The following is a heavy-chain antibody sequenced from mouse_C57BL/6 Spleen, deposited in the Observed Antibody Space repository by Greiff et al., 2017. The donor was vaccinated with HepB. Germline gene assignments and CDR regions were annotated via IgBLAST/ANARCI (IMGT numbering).Heavy chain of an antibody. CDR1: GYAFSSSW. V-gene: IGHV1-82*01. CDR2: IYPGDGDT. J-gene: IGHJ2*01. Sequence: QVQLQQSGPELVKPGASVKISCKASGYAFSSSWMNWVKQRPGKGLEWIGRIYPGDGDTNYNGKFKGKATLTADKSSSTAYMQLSSLTSEDSAVYFCARGNYGSSLDCWGQGTTLTVSS. D-gene: IGHD1-1*01. CDR3: ARGNYGSSLDC.